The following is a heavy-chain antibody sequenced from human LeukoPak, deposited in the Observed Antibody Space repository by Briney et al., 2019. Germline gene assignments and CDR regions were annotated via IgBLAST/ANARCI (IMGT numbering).Heavy chain of an antibody. CDR3: ARDRQYYYYGMDV. J-gene: IGHJ6*02. CDR1: GGSISSYY. CDR2: IYYSGST. Sequence: PSETLSLTCTVSGGSISSYYWSWIRQPPGKGLEWIGYIYYSGSTYYNPSLKSRVTISVDTSKNQFSLKLSSVTAADTAVYYCARDRQYYYYGMDVWGQGTTVTVSS. V-gene: IGHV4-59*12.